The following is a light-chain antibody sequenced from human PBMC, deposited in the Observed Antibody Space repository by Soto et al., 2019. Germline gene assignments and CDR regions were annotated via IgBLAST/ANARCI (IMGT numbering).Light chain of an antibody. CDR1: QSVGSN. Sequence: EIVMTQSPATLSVSPGERATLSCRASQSVGSNLAWYQQKPGQAPRLLLYGASTRATGIPARFSGSGSGTGFTLTITSMQSEDFAIYFCQQYNTWPPDRTFGQGTKVEIK. V-gene: IGKV3-15*01. CDR2: GAS. CDR3: QQYNTWPPDRT. J-gene: IGKJ1*01.